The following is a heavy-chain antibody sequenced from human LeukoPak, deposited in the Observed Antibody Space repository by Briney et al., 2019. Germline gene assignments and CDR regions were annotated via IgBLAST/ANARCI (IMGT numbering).Heavy chain of an antibody. CDR1: GGTFSSYA. J-gene: IGHJ5*02. V-gene: IGHV1-18*01. CDR2: ISAYTGDT. Sequence: ASVKVSCKASGGTFSSYAISWVRQAPGQGLEWMGWISAYTGDTNYAEKIQGRVTMTTDTSTTTAYMELRSLRSDDTAVYYCARVGYCSGNTCYTTNWFDPWGQGTLVTVSS. D-gene: IGHD2-2*02. CDR3: ARVGYCSGNTCYTTNWFDP.